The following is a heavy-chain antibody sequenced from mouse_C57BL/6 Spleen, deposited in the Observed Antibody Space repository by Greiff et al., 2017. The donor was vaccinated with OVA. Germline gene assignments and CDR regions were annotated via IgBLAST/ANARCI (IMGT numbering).Heavy chain of an antibody. J-gene: IGHJ1*03. CDR1: GYTFTSYG. V-gene: IGHV1-58*01. CDR3: ARRGYGSSPYWYFDV. D-gene: IGHD1-1*01. Sequence: VHVKQSGAELVRPGSSVKMSCKTSGYTFTSYGINWVKQRPGQGLEWIGYIYIGNGYTEYNEKFKGKATLTSDTSSSTAYMQLSSLTSEDSAIYFCARRGYGSSPYWYFDVWGTGTTVTVSS. CDR2: IYIGNGYT.